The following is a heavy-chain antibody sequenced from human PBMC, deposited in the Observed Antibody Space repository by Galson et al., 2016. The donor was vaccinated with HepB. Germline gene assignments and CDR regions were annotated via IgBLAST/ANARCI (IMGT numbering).Heavy chain of an antibody. CDR1: GFTFSNYA. CDR3: AKEEQLVRYFQH. Sequence: SLRLSCAVSGFTFSNYAMSWVRQKAGKGLEWVSAVSGSGYTTHFADSVKGRFTISRDNSKNTLYLQMNSLRAEDTAVYYCAKEEQLVRYFQHWGPGTLVTVSS. D-gene: IGHD6-13*01. V-gene: IGHV3-23*01. J-gene: IGHJ1*01. CDR2: VSGSGYTT.